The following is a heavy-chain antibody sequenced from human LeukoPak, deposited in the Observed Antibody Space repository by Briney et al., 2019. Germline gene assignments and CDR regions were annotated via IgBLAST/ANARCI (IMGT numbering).Heavy chain of an antibody. Sequence: GGSLRLSCAASGFTFSIYAMSWVRQAPGKGLEWVAAISSSGGTAYYADSMRGRFSISRDNSKSMLYLEMSSLRADDTAVYYCAKVAARRDYEAYFEYWGQGTQVTVSS. CDR1: GFTFSIYA. J-gene: IGHJ4*02. D-gene: IGHD5-24*01. CDR2: ISSSGGTA. V-gene: IGHV3-23*01. CDR3: AKVAARRDYEAYFEY.